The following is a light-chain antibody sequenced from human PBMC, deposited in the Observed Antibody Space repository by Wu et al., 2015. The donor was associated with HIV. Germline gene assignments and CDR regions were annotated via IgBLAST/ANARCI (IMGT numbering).Light chain of an antibody. J-gene: IGKJ3*01. CDR2: EAS. CDR3: QQYASYPLT. V-gene: IGKV1-5*03. CDR1: SYYYL. Sequence: GDKVTITCGPVSYYYLVGLVSAETRKSPNLLIYEASNLETGVPSRFNGSGSGTEFTLTIISLQPDDSATYYCQQYASYPLTFGPGTKVQIK.